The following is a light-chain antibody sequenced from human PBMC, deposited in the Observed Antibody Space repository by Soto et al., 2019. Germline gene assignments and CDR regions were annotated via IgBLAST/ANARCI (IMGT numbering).Light chain of an antibody. CDR2: DVN. V-gene: IGLV2-8*01. CDR3: NSFAGGAHVV. J-gene: IGLJ2*01. Sequence: SALAQPPSASGSPGQSVTISCTGTSSDIGAYNYVSWYQQYPGKAPKLIIYDVNQRPSGVPDRFSGSKSGNTASLTVSGRQDEDEAVYYCNSFAGGAHVVFGGGTKLTVL. CDR1: SSDIGAYNY.